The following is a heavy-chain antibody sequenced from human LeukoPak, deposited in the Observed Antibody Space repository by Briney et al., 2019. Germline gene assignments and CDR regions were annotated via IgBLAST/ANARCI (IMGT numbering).Heavy chain of an antibody. CDR3: ARDSEAAAGKSLFCLLGYFDY. CDR1: GFTFSSHA. J-gene: IGHJ4*02. D-gene: IGHD6-13*01. CDR2: ISYDGSNK. V-gene: IGHV3-30*04. Sequence: GGSLRLSCAASGFTFSSHAMHWVRQAPGKGLEWVAVISYDGSNKYYADSVKGRFTISRDNSKNTLYLQMNSLRAEDTAVYYCARDSEAAAGKSLFCLLGYFDYWGQGTLVTVSS.